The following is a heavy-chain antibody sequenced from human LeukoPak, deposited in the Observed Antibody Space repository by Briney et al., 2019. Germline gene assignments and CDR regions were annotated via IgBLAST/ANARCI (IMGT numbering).Heavy chain of an antibody. CDR1: GFTFSSYS. V-gene: IGHV3-21*01. Sequence: AGGSLRLSCAASGFTFSSYSMNWVRQAPGKGLEWVSSIGSSSSYIYYADSVKGRFTISRDNAKNSLYLQMNSLRAEDTAVYYCARDIDAGYSYGSFDYWGQGTLVTVSS. D-gene: IGHD5-18*01. J-gene: IGHJ4*02. CDR2: IGSSSSYI. CDR3: ARDIDAGYSYGSFDY.